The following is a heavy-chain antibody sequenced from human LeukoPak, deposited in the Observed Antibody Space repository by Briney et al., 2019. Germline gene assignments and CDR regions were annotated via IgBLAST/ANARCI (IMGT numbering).Heavy chain of an antibody. CDR2: INTHSGNP. J-gene: IGHJ3*01. CDR3: VRQILRFDF. Sequence: ASVKVSCKASGYIFNSQGMNWVRQAPGQGLEWMGWINTHSGNPTYAQGFTGRFVFTLDASVSTTYLQISSLKPEDTAIHYCVRQILRFDFWGEGTMVTVSS. V-gene: IGHV7-4-1*02. CDR1: GYIFNSQG.